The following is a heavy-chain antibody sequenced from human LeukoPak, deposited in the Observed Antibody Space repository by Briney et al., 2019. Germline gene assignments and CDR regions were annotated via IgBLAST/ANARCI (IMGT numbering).Heavy chain of an antibody. J-gene: IGHJ5*02. CDR2: IYYSGST. Sequence: SETLSLTCTVSGGSISSYYWSWIRQPAGKGLEWIGYIYYSGSTNYNPSLKSRVTISVDTSKNQFSLKLSSVTAADTAMYYCARSIGDIAVSGTSWFVPWGQGTLVTVSS. V-gene: IGHV4-59*01. CDR3: ARSIGDIAVSGTSWFVP. D-gene: IGHD6-19*01. CDR1: GGSISSYY.